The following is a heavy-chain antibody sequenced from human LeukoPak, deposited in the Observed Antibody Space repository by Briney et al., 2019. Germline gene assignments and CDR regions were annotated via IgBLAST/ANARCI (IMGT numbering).Heavy chain of an antibody. CDR1: GYMFSAVV. Sequence: ASVNVSCMPSGYMFSAVVTTGVGQAPGQGLEWMGSIRVHNGDTNYAQKFQGRLTMTTDTSATTAYMELRSLKSDDTAVYYCARDRYDVGVAFDFWGQGTMVTVSS. J-gene: IGHJ3*01. CDR3: ARDRYDVGVAFDF. V-gene: IGHV1-18*01. D-gene: IGHD3-9*01. CDR2: IRVHNGDT.